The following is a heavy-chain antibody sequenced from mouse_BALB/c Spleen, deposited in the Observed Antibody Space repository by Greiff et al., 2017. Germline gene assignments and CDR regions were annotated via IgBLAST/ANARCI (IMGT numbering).Heavy chain of an antibody. CDR3: AREDYGSRDWYFDV. CDR2: ISSGSSTI. Sequence: EVKVVESGGGLVQPGGSRKLSCAASGFTFSSFGMHWVRQAPEKGLEWVAYISSGSSTIYYADTVKGRFTISRDNPKNTLFLQMTSLRSEDTAMYYCAREDYGSRDWYFDVWGAGTTVTVSS. J-gene: IGHJ1*01. CDR1: GFTFSSFG. D-gene: IGHD1-1*01. V-gene: IGHV5-17*02.